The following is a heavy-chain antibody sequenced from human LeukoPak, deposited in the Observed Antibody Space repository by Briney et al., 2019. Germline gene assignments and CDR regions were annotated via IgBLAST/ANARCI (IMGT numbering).Heavy chain of an antibody. CDR3: ASLSGGYYVADY. D-gene: IGHD1-26*01. CDR1: GYSISSGYY. J-gene: IGHJ4*02. CDR2: IYHSGST. Sequence: SETLSLTCTVSGYSISSGYYWGWIRQPPGKGLEWIGSIYHSGSTYYNPSLKSRVTISVDTSKNQFSLKLSSVTAADTAVYYCASLSGGYYVADYWGQGTLVTVSS. V-gene: IGHV4-38-2*02.